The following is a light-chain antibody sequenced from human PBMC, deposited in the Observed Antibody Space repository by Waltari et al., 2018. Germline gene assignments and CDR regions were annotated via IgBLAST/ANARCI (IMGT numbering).Light chain of an antibody. Sequence: QPVLTQSSSASASLGSSVKLTCTLSSGHSDYIIAWHHQQQGKAPRYLMRLEGSGSYNKGSGVPDRFSGSSSGADRYLTISNLQSEDEADYYCETWDRYTWVFGGGTKLTVL. J-gene: IGLJ3*02. V-gene: IGLV4-60*03. CDR2: LEGSGSY. CDR3: ETWDRYTWV. CDR1: SGHSDYI.